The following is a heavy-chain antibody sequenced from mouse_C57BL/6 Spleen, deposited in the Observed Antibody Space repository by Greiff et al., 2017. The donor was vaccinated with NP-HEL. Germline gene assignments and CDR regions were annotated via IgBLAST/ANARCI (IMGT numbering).Heavy chain of an antibody. V-gene: IGHV1-18*01. CDR2: INPNNGGT. D-gene: IGHD2-5*01. CDR3: ARGVYYSNPYYYAMDY. Sequence: EVQLQQSGPELVKPGASVKIPCKASGYTFTDYNMDWVKQSHGKSLEWIGDINPNNGGTIYNQKFKGKATLTVDKSSSTAYMELRSLTSEDTAVYYCARGVYYSNPYYYAMDYWGQGTSVTVSS. CDR1: GYTFTDYN. J-gene: IGHJ4*01.